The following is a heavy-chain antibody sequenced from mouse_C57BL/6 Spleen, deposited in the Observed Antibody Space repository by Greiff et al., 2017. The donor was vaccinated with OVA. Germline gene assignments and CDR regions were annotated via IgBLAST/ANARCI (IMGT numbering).Heavy chain of an antibody. J-gene: IGHJ3*01. CDR2: IDPTDGGT. CDR1: GYTFTDYC. Sequence: VQLQQPGAELVRPGASVKLSCKASGYTFTDYCMHWVKQRPIQGLEWIGNIDPTDGGTHYNQKFKDKATLTVDKSSSTAYMQLSSLTSEDSAVYYSAREGGSGDIDYWGQGTLVTVSA. D-gene: IGHD1-3*01. CDR3: AREGGSGDIDY. V-gene: IGHV1-52*01.